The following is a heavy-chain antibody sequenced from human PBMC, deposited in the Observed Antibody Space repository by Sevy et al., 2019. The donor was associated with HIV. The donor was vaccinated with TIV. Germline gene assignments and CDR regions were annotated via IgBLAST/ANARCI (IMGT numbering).Heavy chain of an antibody. V-gene: IGHV1-69*13. D-gene: IGHD1-26*01. CDR2: IIPKYGTA. J-gene: IGHJ6*02. CDR3: AREGELGGMDV. Sequence: ASVKVSCKASGGTFSSYAISWVRQAPGQGLEWMGVIIPKYGTANYAQKFQDRVTITADESTSTAYMELSSLRSEDTAVYYCAREGELGGMDVWGQGTTVTVSS. CDR1: GGTFSSYA.